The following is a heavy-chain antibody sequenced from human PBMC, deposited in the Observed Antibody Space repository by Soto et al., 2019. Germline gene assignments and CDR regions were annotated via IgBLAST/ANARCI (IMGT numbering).Heavy chain of an antibody. Sequence: QVQLVESGGGVVQPGRSLRLSCAASGFTFSSYGMHWVRQAPGKGLEWVAVIWYDGSNKYYADSVKGRFTISRDNSKNTLYLQMNSLRAEDTAVYYCARDRGEVATRYFDYWGQGTLVTVSS. D-gene: IGHD5-12*01. J-gene: IGHJ4*02. CDR1: GFTFSSYG. V-gene: IGHV3-33*01. CDR3: ARDRGEVATRYFDY. CDR2: IWYDGSNK.